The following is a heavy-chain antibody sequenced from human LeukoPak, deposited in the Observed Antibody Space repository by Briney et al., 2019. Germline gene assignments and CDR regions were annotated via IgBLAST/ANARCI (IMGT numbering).Heavy chain of an antibody. J-gene: IGHJ6*02. CDR3: ARAESYSTYGMDV. D-gene: IGHD1-26*01. Sequence: SETLSLTCTVSGGSIGSGGYYWSWIRQHPGKGLEWIGYIYYSGSTYYNPSLKSRVTISVDTSKNQFSLKLSSVTAADTAVYYCARAESYSTYGMDVWGQGTTVTVSS. CDR1: GGSIGSGGYY. CDR2: IYYSGST. V-gene: IGHV4-31*03.